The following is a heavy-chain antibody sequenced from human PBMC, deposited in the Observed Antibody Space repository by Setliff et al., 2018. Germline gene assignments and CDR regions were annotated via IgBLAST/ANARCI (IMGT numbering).Heavy chain of an antibody. V-gene: IGHV1-69*10. Sequence: ASVKVSCKASGGTFSSYAISWVRQAPGQGLEWMGGIIPILGIANYAQKFQGRVTITTDESTSTAYMELSSLRSEDTAVYYCARAKTFTYYNFWSGIIAAAGYYFDYWGQGTLVTVSS. J-gene: IGHJ4*02. CDR2: IIPILGIA. D-gene: IGHD3-3*01. CDR3: ARAKTFTYYNFWSGIIAAAGYYFDY. CDR1: GGTFSSYA.